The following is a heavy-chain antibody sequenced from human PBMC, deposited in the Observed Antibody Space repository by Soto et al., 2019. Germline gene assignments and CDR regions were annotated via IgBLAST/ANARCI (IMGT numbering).Heavy chain of an antibody. CDR2: IYYSGRT. J-gene: IGHJ3*02. CDR3: GRHSSTGEGAFDI. CDR1: GGSISSSSYY. V-gene: IGHV4-39*01. D-gene: IGHD3-16*01. Sequence: SETLSLTCTVSGGSISSSSYYWGWIRQPPGKGLEWIGSIYYSGRTYYNPSLKSQVTISVDTSKNRFSLKLSSVTAADTAVYYCGRHSSTGEGAFDIWGQGTMVTVSS.